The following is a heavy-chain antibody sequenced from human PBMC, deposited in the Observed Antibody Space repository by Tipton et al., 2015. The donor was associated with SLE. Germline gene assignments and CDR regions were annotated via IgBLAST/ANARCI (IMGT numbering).Heavy chain of an antibody. CDR3: ARETWGSFDC. Sequence: SLRLSCAASGLIFSNYWMGWVRQAPGRGLEWVANIKHDGSEKYYVESVKGRFTISRDTAKNSLFLQMNSLRVEDTALYYCARETWGSFDCWGQGTLVTVSS. CDR1: GLIFSNYW. J-gene: IGHJ4*02. CDR2: IKHDGSEK. D-gene: IGHD7-27*01. V-gene: IGHV3-7*01.